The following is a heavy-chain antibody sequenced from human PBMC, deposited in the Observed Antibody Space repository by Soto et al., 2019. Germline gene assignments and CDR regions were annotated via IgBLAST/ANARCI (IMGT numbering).Heavy chain of an antibody. CDR1: GFTFSDYY. Sequence: GGSLRLSCAASGFTFSDYYMSWIRQAPGKGLEWVSYISSSGSTIYYADSVKGRFTISRDNAKNSLYLQMNSLRAEDTAVYYCARDRGRVTKFDAFDIWGQGTMVTVSS. D-gene: IGHD3-10*01. J-gene: IGHJ3*02. V-gene: IGHV3-11*01. CDR3: ARDRGRVTKFDAFDI. CDR2: ISSSGSTI.